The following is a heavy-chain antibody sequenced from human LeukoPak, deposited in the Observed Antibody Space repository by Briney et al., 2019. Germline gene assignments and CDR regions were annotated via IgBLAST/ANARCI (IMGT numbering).Heavy chain of an antibody. CDR1: GGSISSYY. D-gene: IGHD3-10*01. CDR3: ARGGYGSGSYKYWHFDL. J-gene: IGHJ2*01. V-gene: IGHV4-59*01. Sequence: SETLSLTCSVSGGSISSYYWSWIRQPPGKGLEWIGYIYYSGSTNYNPSLKSRVTISVDTSKNQFSLKLNSVTAADTAVYYCARGGYGSGSYKYWHFDLWGRGTLVTVSS. CDR2: IYYSGST.